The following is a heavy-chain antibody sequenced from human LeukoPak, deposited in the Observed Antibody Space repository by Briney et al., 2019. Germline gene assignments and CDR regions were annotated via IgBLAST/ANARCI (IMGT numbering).Heavy chain of an antibody. CDR3: AKDGGGYSYYGMDV. J-gene: IGHJ6*02. Sequence: GGSLRPSCAASGLTFDDYAMHWVRQAPGKGLEWVSGISWNSGNIGYADSMKGRFTISRDNAKNSLYLQMNSLRAEDTALYYCAKDGGGYSYYGMDVWGQGTTVTVSS. CDR1: GLTFDDYA. CDR2: ISWNSGNI. V-gene: IGHV3-9*01. D-gene: IGHD5-12*01.